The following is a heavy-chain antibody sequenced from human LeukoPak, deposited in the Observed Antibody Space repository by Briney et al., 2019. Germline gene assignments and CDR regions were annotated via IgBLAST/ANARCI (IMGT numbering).Heavy chain of an antibody. J-gene: IGHJ4*02. CDR1: GFTFSTYS. CDR2: ISTSGTTV. V-gene: IGHV3-48*04. Sequence: GGSLRLSCAASGFTFSTYSMNWVRQAPGKGLEWISYISTSGTTVYYADSVKGRFTISRDNAKQSVSLQMNSLRAEDTALYYCARDLRVDQWLAEFDYWGQGTLVTVSS. D-gene: IGHD6-19*01. CDR3: ARDLRVDQWLAEFDY.